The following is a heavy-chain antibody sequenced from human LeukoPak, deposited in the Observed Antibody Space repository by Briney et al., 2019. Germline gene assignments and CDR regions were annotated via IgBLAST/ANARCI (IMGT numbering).Heavy chain of an antibody. J-gene: IGHJ4*02. Sequence: PSETLSLTCAVYGGSFSGYYWSWIRQPPGKGLEWIGEINHSGSTNYNPSLKSRVTISVDTSKNQFSLKLSSVTAADTAVYYCATSGQFDYWGQGTLVTVS. V-gene: IGHV4-34*01. CDR1: GGSFSGYY. CDR2: INHSGST. CDR3: ATSGQFDY.